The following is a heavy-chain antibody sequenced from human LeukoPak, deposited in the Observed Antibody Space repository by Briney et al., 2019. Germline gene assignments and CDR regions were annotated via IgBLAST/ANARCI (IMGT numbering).Heavy chain of an antibody. V-gene: IGHV3-23*01. CDR3: ARDPNGEYIGAFDF. CDR1: GFTFSNYA. CDR2: IRGSGLTT. J-gene: IGHJ3*01. D-gene: IGHD4-17*01. Sequence: GGSLRLSCAASGFTFSNYALIWVRQGPVKGLEWVSAIRGSGLTTYCEDSVTGRFTISIDNSKNTLYLQMNSLRAEETAVYYCARDPNGEYIGAFDFWGQGTEVTVSS.